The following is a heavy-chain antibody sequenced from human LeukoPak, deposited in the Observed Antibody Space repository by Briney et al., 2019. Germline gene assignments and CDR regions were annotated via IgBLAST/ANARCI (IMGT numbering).Heavy chain of an antibody. CDR2: ISSSSSYI. CDR1: GFTFSSYC. D-gene: IGHD5-24*01. V-gene: IGHV3-21*01. Sequence: GGSLRLSCAASGFTFSSYCMNWVRQAPGKGLEWVSSISSSSSYIYYADSVKGRFTISRDNAKNSLYLQMNSLRAEDTAVYYCARARRDGYNGNFDYWGQGTLVTVSS. J-gene: IGHJ4*02. CDR3: ARARRDGYNGNFDY.